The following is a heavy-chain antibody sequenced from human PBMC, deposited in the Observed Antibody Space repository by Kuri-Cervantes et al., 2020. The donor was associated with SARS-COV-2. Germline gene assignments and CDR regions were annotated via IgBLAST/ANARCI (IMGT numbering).Heavy chain of an antibody. CDR1: GGSISSYY. V-gene: IGHV4-4*07. Sequence: SETLSLTCTVSGGSISSYYWNWIRQPAGKELEWIGRIYTSDSTDYNPSLKSRVTMSVDTSRNQVSLKLSSVTAADTAVYHCARDYPAYYYDYMDVWGKGTTVTVSS. CDR2: IYTSDST. J-gene: IGHJ6*03. CDR3: ARDYPAYYYDYMDV.